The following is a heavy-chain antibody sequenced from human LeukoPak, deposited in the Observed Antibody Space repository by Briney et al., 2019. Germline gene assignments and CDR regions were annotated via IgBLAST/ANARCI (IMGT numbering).Heavy chain of an antibody. D-gene: IGHD3-22*01. V-gene: IGHV4-59*01. Sequence: KTSETPSLTCTVSGGSISSYYWSWIRQPPGKGLEWIGYIYYSGSTNYNPSLKSRVTISVDTSKNQFSLKLSSVTAADTAVYYCAGSDYYDSSGYYPWDWGQGTLVTVSS. CDR1: GGSISSYY. CDR2: IYYSGST. J-gene: IGHJ4*02. CDR3: AGSDYYDSSGYYPWD.